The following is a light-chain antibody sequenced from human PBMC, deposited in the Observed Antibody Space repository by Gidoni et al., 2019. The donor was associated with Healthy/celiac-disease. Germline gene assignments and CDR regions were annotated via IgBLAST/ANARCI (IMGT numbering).Light chain of an antibody. Sequence: DIQMTQSPSSLSASVGDRVTITCRASQSISTYLNWYQQKPGKAPNLLIYAASSLQSGVPSRFSGSGSGTDFTLTISSLQPEDFATYNCQQSYRTRTFXQXTKVEIK. CDR3: QQSYRTRT. V-gene: IGKV1-39*01. CDR1: QSISTY. CDR2: AAS. J-gene: IGKJ1*01.